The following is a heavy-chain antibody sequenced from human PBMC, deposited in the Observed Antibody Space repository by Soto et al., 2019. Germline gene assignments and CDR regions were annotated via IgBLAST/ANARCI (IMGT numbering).Heavy chain of an antibody. V-gene: IGHV4-39*01. CDR2: IYYSGST. CDR3: AGRWYSSSLVSGTGMDV. J-gene: IGHJ6*02. D-gene: IGHD6-6*01. Sequence: QLQLQESGPGLVKPSETLSLTCTVSGGSISSSSYYWGWIRQPPGKGLEGIGGIYYSGSTYYNPSLKSRVTIAVDTSKHQCSLKLSSGTAADTAVYYCAGRWYSSSLVSGTGMDVWGQETTVTVSS. CDR1: GGSISSSSYY.